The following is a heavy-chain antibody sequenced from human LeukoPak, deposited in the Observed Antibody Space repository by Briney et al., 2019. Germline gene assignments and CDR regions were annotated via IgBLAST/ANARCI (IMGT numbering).Heavy chain of an antibody. CDR1: GFTFDDYA. V-gene: IGHV3-9*01. J-gene: IGHJ3*02. Sequence: GRSLRLSCAASGFTFDDYAMHWVRQAPGKGLEWVSGISWNSGSIGYADSVKGRFTTSRDNAKNPLYLQMNSLRAEDTALYYCAKDGLPDAFDIWGQGTMVTVSS. CDR2: ISWNSGSI. D-gene: IGHD3/OR15-3a*01. CDR3: AKDGLPDAFDI.